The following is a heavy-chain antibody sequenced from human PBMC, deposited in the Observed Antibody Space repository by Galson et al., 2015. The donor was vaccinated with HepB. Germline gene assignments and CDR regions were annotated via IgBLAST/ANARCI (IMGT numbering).Heavy chain of an antibody. CDR3: AKDPTWFGESNYFDY. V-gene: IGHV3-30*02. Sequence: SLRLSCAASGFTFHSHGMRWVRQAPGKGLEWVAFIRYDGSNKYYADSVKGRFTVSRDNSKNTLYLQMSSLRAEDTALYYCAKDPTWFGESNYFDYWGHGTLVTVSS. CDR1: GFTFHSHG. CDR2: IRYDGSNK. D-gene: IGHD3-10*01. J-gene: IGHJ4*01.